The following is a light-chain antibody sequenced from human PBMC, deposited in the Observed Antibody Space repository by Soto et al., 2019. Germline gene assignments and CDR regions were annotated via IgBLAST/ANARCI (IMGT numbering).Light chain of an antibody. CDR2: DAS. J-gene: IGKJ5*01. CDR3: QQRTSSIT. Sequence: EIVLTQSPATLSLSPGESATLSCRASQSLSYYLAWYQQKPGQAPRLLIYDASHRATGIPVRFSGSGSGTDFTLTISSLEPEDFAVYYCQQRTSSITFGQGTRLEIK. V-gene: IGKV3-11*01. CDR1: QSLSYY.